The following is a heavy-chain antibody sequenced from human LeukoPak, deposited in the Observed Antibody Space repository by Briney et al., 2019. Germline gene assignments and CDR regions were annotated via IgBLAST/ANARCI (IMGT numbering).Heavy chain of an antibody. CDR1: GFTFSDHA. D-gene: IGHD1-26*01. Sequence: GGSLRLSCAASGFTFSDHAMHWVRHAPGKGLEWVSAVGIAADTFYPGSVKGRFTISRENAKNSLYLQMNSLRVEDTAVYYCVRQKKSHGNFDYWGQGTLVTVSS. V-gene: IGHV3-13*01. CDR3: VRQKKSHGNFDY. CDR2: VGIAADT. J-gene: IGHJ4*02.